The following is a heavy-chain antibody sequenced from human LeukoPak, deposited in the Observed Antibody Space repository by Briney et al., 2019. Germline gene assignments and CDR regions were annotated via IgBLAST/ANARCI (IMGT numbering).Heavy chain of an antibody. CDR3: AREGRQLIDY. CDR1: GGTFSSYA. CDR2: IIPILGIA. D-gene: IGHD6-13*01. Sequence: SVKVSCKASGGTFSSYAISWVRQAPGQGLEWMGRIIPILGIANYAQKFQGRVTITADKSASTAYMELSSLRSEDTAVYYCAREGRQLIDYWGQGTLVTVSS. V-gene: IGHV1-69*04. J-gene: IGHJ4*02.